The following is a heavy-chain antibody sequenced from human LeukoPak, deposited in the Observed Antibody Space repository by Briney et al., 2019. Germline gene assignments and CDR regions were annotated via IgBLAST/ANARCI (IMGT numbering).Heavy chain of an antibody. V-gene: IGHV4-39*01. Sequence: SETLSLTCTVSDGSISSDAYYWGWIRQPPRKGLEWIGTIYHSGSTYLNPSLRSRLTISVDTSKNQFSLNLSSVTAADTAVYYCARLDGAWGYFDYWGQGTLVTVSS. CDR1: DGSISSDAYY. CDR3: ARLDGAWGYFDY. D-gene: IGHD3-16*01. J-gene: IGHJ4*02. CDR2: IYHSGST.